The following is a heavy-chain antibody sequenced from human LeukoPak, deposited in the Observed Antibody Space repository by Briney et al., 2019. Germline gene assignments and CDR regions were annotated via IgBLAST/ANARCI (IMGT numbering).Heavy chain of an antibody. CDR2: ISSSGSTI. Sequence: AGGSLRLSCAASGFTFSDYYMSWIRQAPGKGLEWVSYISSSGSTIYYADSVKGRFTISRDNAKNSLYLQMNSLRAEDTAVYYCASGLNTVTVPFDYWGQGTLVTVSS. CDR1: GFTFSDYY. J-gene: IGHJ4*02. CDR3: ASGLNTVTVPFDY. D-gene: IGHD4-17*01. V-gene: IGHV3-11*01.